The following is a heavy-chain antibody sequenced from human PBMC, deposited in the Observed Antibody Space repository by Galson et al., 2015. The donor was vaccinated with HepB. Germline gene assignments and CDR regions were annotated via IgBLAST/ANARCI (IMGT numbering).Heavy chain of an antibody. V-gene: IGHV3-30-3*01. CDR1: GFTFSDHS. J-gene: IGHJ5*02. CDR3: ATGGTYYSSDSYSPFDP. CDR2: ISHDGINK. D-gene: IGHD3-10*01. Sequence: SLRLSCAASGFTFSDHSMHWVRQAPGKGLEWVGLISHDGINKYSADSVKGRFTISRDNSKNRLYLQRNTLRSEDTAMYYCATGGTYYSSDSYSPFDPWGQGTLVTVSS.